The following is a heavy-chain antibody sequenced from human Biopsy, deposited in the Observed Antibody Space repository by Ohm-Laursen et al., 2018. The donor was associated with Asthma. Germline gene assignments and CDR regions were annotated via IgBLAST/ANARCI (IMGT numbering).Heavy chain of an antibody. D-gene: IGHD4-17*01. J-gene: IGHJ4*02. Sequence: SLRLSCAASGFTFSSYSMNRVRQAPGKGLEWASYISSSSSTIYYANSVKGRFTISRDNAKNSLYLQMNSLRDEDTAVYYCARPRWGPYGYWGQGTLVTASS. CDR2: ISSSSSTI. CDR3: ARPRWGPYGY. CDR1: GFTFSSYS. V-gene: IGHV3-48*02.